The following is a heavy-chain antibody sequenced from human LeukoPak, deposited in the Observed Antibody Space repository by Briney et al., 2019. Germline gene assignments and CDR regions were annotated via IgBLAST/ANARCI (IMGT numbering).Heavy chain of an antibody. D-gene: IGHD2-2*01. J-gene: IGHJ6*03. CDR3: ARGNCSNTSCSPYYYMDV. V-gene: IGHV4-59*01. CDR1: GGSISSYY. CDR2: IYYSGST. Sequence: SETLSLTCTVSGGSISSYYWSWIRQPPGKGLEWIGYIYYSGSTNYNPSLKGRVTISVDTSKNQFSLKLSSVTAADTAVYYCARGNCSNTSCSPYYYMDVWGKGTTVTVSS.